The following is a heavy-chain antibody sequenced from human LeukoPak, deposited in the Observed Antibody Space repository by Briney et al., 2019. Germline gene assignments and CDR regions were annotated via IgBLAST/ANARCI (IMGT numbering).Heavy chain of an antibody. CDR3: ATPLGFDY. J-gene: IGHJ4*02. CDR1: GFTFSSYA. D-gene: IGHD3-16*01. V-gene: IGHV3-30-3*01. CDR2: ISYDGSNK. Sequence: GRSLRLSCAASGFTFSSYAMHWVRQAPGKGLEWAAVISYDGSNKYYADSVKGRFTISRDNSKNTLYLQMNSLRAEDTAVYYCATPLGFDYWGQGTLVTVSS.